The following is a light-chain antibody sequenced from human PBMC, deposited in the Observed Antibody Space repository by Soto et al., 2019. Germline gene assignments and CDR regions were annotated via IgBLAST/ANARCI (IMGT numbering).Light chain of an antibody. J-gene: IGLJ2*01. CDR3: CSYARTSTLL. Sequence: QLVLTQPASLSGSPGQSITISCTGTSSDVGSYNLVSWFQQHPGKAPKLMIYEGTKRPSGVSNRFSGSKSGNTASLTISGLQAEDEADYYCCSYARTSTLLFGGGTKVTVL. V-gene: IGLV2-23*01. CDR1: SSDVGSYNL. CDR2: EGT.